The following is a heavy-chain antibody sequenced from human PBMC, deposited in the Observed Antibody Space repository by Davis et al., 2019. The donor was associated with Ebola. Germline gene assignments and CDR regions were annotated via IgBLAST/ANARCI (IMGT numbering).Heavy chain of an antibody. CDR2: IYYSGST. CDR3: ALLNYDFWSGYYWGWFDP. D-gene: IGHD3-3*01. V-gene: IGHV4-61*01. Sequence: MPSETLSLTCTVSGGSVSSGSYYWSWIRQPPGKGLEWIGYIYYSGSTNYNPSLKSRVTISVDTSKNQFSLKLSSVTAADTAVYYCALLNYDFWSGYYWGWFDPWGQGTLVTVSS. J-gene: IGHJ5*02. CDR1: GGSVSSGSYY.